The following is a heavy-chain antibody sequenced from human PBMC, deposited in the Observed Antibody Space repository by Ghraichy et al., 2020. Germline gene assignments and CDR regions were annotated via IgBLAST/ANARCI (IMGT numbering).Heavy chain of an antibody. CDR1: GFTVSSYY. Sequence: GGSLRLSCAASGFTVSSYYMSWVRQAPGKGLEWVSVIYSGGSTYYADSVKDRFTISRDISKNTLYLQMSSLRAEDTAVYYCARGSRQLAVAGRGEDHWGQGTLVTVSS. CDR2: IYSGGST. V-gene: IGHV3-66*01. J-gene: IGHJ4*02. CDR3: ARGSRQLAVAGRGEDH. D-gene: IGHD6-19*01.